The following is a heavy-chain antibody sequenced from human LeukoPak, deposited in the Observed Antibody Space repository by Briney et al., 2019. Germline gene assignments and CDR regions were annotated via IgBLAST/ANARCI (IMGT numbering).Heavy chain of an antibody. CDR3: ARDLGTVAGDYYFDY. J-gene: IGHJ4*02. Sequence: VASVKVSCKASGYTFTSYGISWVRQAPGQGLEWMGWISAYNGNTNYAQKLQGRVTMTTDTSTSTAYMELRSLRSDDTAVYYCARDLGTVAGDYYFDYWGQGTLVTVSS. CDR1: GYTFTSYG. CDR2: ISAYNGNT. D-gene: IGHD6-19*01. V-gene: IGHV1-18*01.